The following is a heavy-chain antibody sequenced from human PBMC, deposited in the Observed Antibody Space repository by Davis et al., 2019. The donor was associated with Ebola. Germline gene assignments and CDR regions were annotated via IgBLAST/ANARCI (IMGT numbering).Heavy chain of an antibody. D-gene: IGHD3-16*01. Sequence: GESLKISCAASGFTFSSYSMNWVRQAPGKGLVWVSRINGDGSATGYADSVKGRFTISRDNAKNTLYLQMNSLRAEDTAVYYCTRDFDWDGGYWGQGILATVSS. CDR1: GFTFSSYS. V-gene: IGHV3-74*01. CDR3: TRDFDWDGGY. CDR2: INGDGSAT. J-gene: IGHJ4*02.